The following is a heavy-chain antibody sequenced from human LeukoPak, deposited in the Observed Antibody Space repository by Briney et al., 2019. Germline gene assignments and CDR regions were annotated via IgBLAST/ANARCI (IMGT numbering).Heavy chain of an antibody. J-gene: IGHJ4*02. CDR1: GGSFSGYY. Sequence: PSETLSLTCAVYGGSFSGYYWTWIRQPPGKGLEWIGEINHIGTTKFNPSLKSRITISVDTSKNRFSLKLSSVTAADTAVYYCARGDWLSGYYYLLDYWGQGALVTVSS. CDR2: INHIGTT. V-gene: IGHV4-34*01. D-gene: IGHD3-22*01. CDR3: ARGDWLSGYYYLLDY.